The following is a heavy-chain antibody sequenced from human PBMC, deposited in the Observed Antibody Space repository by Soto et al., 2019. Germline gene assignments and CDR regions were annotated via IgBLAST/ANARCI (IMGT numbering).Heavy chain of an antibody. CDR1: GYPFTKFG. CDR2: ISDNSGGT. J-gene: IGHJ6*02. Sequence: QPQLVQSGVELKKPGASVRVSCKASGYPFTKFGINWVRQAPGQGLEWMGWISDNSGGTKYGPKFRDRLTIVTDTSSKTAYMELRSLKSDDTAVYYCAKDGGHGARTHICGMDVWGQGTTVTVSS. CDR3: AKDGGHGARTHICGMDV. D-gene: IGHD1-1*01. V-gene: IGHV1-18*01.